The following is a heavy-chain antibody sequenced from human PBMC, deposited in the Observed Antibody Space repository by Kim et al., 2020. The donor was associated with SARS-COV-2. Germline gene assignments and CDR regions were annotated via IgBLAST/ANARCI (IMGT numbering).Heavy chain of an antibody. V-gene: IGHV3-74*01. Sequence: GGSLRLSCAASGFTFSRHWMHWVRQVPGKGMMWVSRINNDGSNTRYLDSVKGRFTISRDNAMNTLYLQMNSLRAEDTAVYYCVRDRDNDITTYHPMFDYWGLGALVTVSS. J-gene: IGHJ4*02. D-gene: IGHD3-22*01. CDR3: VRDRDNDITTYHPMFDY. CDR2: INNDGSNT. CDR1: GFTFSRHW.